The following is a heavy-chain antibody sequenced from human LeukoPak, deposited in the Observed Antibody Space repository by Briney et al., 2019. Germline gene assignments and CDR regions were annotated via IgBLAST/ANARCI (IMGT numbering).Heavy chain of an antibody. D-gene: IGHD3-10*01. CDR3: ARHVISFGESYSQYSFDY. J-gene: IGHJ4*02. Sequence: SETLSLTCTVSGGSINGFYWSWIRQPPGRRLEWIGYISYSGSTYYRPSLKSRLTMPLDTSQNQFSLRLNSVTAADTAIYYCARHVISFGESYSQYSFDYWGQGSLVTVSS. CDR1: GGSINGFY. CDR2: ISYSGST. V-gene: IGHV4-59*08.